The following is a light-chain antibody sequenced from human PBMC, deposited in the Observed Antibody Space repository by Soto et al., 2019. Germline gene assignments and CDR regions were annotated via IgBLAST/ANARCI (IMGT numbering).Light chain of an antibody. Sequence: QPVLTQPASVSGSPGQSITISCTGTSSDVGGYNYVSWYQLHPGKAPKLIIYEVSNRPSGVSNRFSGSKSGNTASLTISGLQAEDEADYYCNSYTSSTAYVFGTGTKLTVL. CDR1: SSDVGGYNY. CDR2: EVS. V-gene: IGLV2-14*01. CDR3: NSYTSSTAYV. J-gene: IGLJ1*01.